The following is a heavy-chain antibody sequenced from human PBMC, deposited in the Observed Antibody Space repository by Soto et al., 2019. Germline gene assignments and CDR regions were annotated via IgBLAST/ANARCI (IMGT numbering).Heavy chain of an antibody. D-gene: IGHD6-13*01. CDR3: AKDFLLYSSSWYPNPTFDY. CDR1: GFTFRNYA. CDR2: ISGSGGST. V-gene: IGHV3-23*01. Sequence: VGSLRLSCVASGFTFRNYAMNWVRQAPGKGLEWVSAISGSGGSTYYADSVKGRFTISRDNSKNTLYLQMNSLRAEDTAVYYCAKDFLLYSSSWYPNPTFDYWGQGTLVTVSS. J-gene: IGHJ4*02.